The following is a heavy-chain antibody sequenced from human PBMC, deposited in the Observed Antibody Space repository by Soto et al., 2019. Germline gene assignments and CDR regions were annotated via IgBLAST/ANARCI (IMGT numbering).Heavy chain of an antibody. D-gene: IGHD3-10*01. CDR1: GGSISGGGGS. V-gene: IGHV4-30-2*01. CDR3: ASRQPYYYGSGSYGFDP. Sequence: SETLCLSCAVAGGSISGGGGSWSWIRQPPGKGLECIGYVYHSGSTYYNPSLKSRVTISVDRSKNQFSLKLSSVTAADTAVYYCASRQPYYYGSGSYGFDPWGQGTLVTVSS. CDR2: VYHSGST. J-gene: IGHJ5*02.